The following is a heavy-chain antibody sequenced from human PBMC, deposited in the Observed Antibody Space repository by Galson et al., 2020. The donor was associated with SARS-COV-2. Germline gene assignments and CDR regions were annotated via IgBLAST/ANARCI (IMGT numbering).Heavy chain of an antibody. V-gene: IGHV1-18*01. Sequence: ASVKVSCKASGYTFDSYGFRWVRQAPGQGLEWMGWISSYNGDTNYARNFQGRVTMTTDTSTSAAYMELRGLKSDDTAVYYCATESGDNWNDHWGQGTLVIVSS. J-gene: IGHJ5*02. CDR1: GYTFDSYG. CDR2: ISSYNGDT. CDR3: ATESGDNWNDH.